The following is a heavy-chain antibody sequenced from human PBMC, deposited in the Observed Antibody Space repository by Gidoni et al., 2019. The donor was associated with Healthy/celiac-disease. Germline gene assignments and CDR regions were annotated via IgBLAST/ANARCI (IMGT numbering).Heavy chain of an antibody. CDR2: INPNSGGT. D-gene: IGHD3-3*01. V-gene: IGHV1-2*02. CDR3: ARSYYDFWSGYYTGYYGMDV. Sequence: QVQLVQSGAEVKKPGASVKVSCKASGYTFTGYYMPWVRQAPGQGLEWMGWINPNSGGTTYAQKFQGRVTMTRDTSISTAYMELSRLRSDDTAVYYCARSYYDFWSGYYTGYYGMDVWGQGTTVTVSS. CDR1: GYTFTGYY. J-gene: IGHJ6*02.